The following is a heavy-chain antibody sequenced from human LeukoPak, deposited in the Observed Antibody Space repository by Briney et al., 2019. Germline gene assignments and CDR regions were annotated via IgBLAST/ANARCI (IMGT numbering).Heavy chain of an antibody. V-gene: IGHV3-30-3*01. D-gene: IGHD2-2*01. Sequence: GGSLRLSCAASGFTFSSYAMHWVRQAPGKGLEWVAVISYDGSNKYYADSVKGRFTISRDNSKNTLYLQMNSLRAEDTALYYCAKAGRYCSSTSCYGVSSYYYYGMDVWGQGTTVTVSS. CDR3: AKAGRYCSSTSCYGVSSYYYYGMDV. CDR1: GFTFSSYA. J-gene: IGHJ6*02. CDR2: ISYDGSNK.